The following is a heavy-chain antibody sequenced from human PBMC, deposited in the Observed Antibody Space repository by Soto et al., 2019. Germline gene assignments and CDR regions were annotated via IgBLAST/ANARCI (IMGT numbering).Heavy chain of an antibody. Sequence: TGGPLRVSCAASGFKFGSYWMSWVRQTPGKGLEWVANIKQDGSEKYYVDSVRGRFTISRDNAKNSLYLQMNSLRAEDTAVYFCARCDGSATYCFFFAYWGQGTPVTVSS. CDR1: GFKFGSYW. D-gene: IGHD3-10*01. CDR2: IKQDGSEK. V-gene: IGHV3-7*01. CDR3: ARCDGSATYCFFFAY. J-gene: IGHJ4*02.